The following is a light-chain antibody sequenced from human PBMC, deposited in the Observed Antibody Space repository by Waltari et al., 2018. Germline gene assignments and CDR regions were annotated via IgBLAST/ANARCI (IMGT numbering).Light chain of an antibody. CDR2: AAS. CDR1: QGIGND. J-gene: IGKJ4*01. CDR3: LQHNSYPVT. Sequence: DIQMTQSPSSLSASVGDRVTITCRASQGIGNDLGWYQQKPGKAPKRLIYAASSLPSGVPSRFSGSGSVTEFTLTISSLQPEDFATYYCLQHNSYPVTFGGGTKVEIK. V-gene: IGKV1-17*01.